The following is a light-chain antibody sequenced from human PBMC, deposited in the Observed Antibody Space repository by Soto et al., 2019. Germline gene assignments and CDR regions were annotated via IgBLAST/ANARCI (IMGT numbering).Light chain of an antibody. J-gene: IGLJ2*01. CDR2: GNS. Sequence: QAVVTQPPSVSGAPGQRVTISCTGSSSNIGAGYDVHWYQQLPGTAPKLLIYGNSNRPSGVPDRFSGSKSGTSASLAITGIQAEDEADYYCQSYDSSLVFGGGTKVTVL. CDR1: SSNIGAGYD. CDR3: QSYDSSLV. V-gene: IGLV1-40*01.